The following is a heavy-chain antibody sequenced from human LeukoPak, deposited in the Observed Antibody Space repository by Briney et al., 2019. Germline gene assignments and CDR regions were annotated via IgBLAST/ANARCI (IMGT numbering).Heavy chain of an antibody. CDR1: GFTFGYYG. CDR3: ACGPYNWNYRWFDP. CDR2: ISGSGGST. Sequence: GGSLRLSCAASGFTFGYYGMNWVRQAPGKGLEWVSTISGSGGSTYYADSVKGRFTISRDNSKNTLYLQMNSLRAEDTAVYYCACGPYNWNYRWFDPWGQGTLVTVSS. D-gene: IGHD1-7*01. V-gene: IGHV3-23*01. J-gene: IGHJ5*02.